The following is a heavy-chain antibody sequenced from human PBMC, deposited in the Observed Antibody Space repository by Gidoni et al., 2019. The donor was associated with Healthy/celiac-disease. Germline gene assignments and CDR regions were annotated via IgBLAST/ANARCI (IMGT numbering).Heavy chain of an antibody. V-gene: IGHV4-4*02. CDR3: ARENRHSGSYSVCYFDY. J-gene: IGHJ4*02. Sequence: NYNPSLKSRVTISVDKSKNQFSLKLSSVTAADTAVYYCARENRHSGSYSVCYFDYWGQGTLVTVSS. D-gene: IGHD1-26*01.